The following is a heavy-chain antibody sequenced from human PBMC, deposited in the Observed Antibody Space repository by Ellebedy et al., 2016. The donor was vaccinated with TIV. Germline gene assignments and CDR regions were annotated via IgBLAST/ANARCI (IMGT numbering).Heavy chain of an antibody. Sequence: GGSLRLXCAASGLPFSRYWMSWVRQAPGKGLEWVANIRKDGSEIYYVESVKGRFTISRDNAENSLYLQMNSLRVEDTATYYCARLPLSGDRPGTFDYWGPGTLVTVSS. D-gene: IGHD7-27*01. CDR3: ARLPLSGDRPGTFDY. V-gene: IGHV3-7*01. J-gene: IGHJ4*02. CDR2: IRKDGSEI. CDR1: GLPFSRYW.